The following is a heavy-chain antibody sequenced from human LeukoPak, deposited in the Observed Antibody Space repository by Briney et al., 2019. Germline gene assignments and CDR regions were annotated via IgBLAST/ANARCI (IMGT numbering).Heavy chain of an antibody. D-gene: IGHD2-2*01. Sequence: PGGSLRLSCEGSGFTFSNYWMSWVRQAPGKGLEWVANIQQHGSETYYGDSVKGRFTISRDNAKNSLYLQMNSLRAEDTAVYYCATYSSSNGREFQYWXXXXXXTVSS. V-gene: IGHV3-7*01. CDR1: GFTFSNYW. CDR3: ATYSSSNGREFQY. CDR2: IQQHGSET. J-gene: IGHJ1*01.